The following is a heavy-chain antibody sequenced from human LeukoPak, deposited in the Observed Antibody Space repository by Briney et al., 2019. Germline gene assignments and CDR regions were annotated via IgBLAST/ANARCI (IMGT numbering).Heavy chain of an antibody. J-gene: IGHJ2*01. CDR1: GGSISSGSYY. CDR3: ARAILTASGFVWHFDL. Sequence: PSETLSLTCTVSGGSISSGSYYWTWIRQYPGKGLDWIGYTHYSGSGYNNPSLKSRVTISVDTSKSQFSLKLNSVTAADTAVYFCARAILTASGFVWHFDLWGRGTLVTVSS. D-gene: IGHD3-3*01. CDR2: THYSGSG. V-gene: IGHV4-31*03.